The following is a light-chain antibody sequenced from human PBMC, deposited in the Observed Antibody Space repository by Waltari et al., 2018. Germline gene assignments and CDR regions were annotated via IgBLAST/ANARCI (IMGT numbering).Light chain of an antibody. V-gene: IGLV2-14*01. CDR2: EVS. Sequence: QSALTQPASVSGSPGQSITISCSGTDRDVGAYDFVSWYQQHPGKAPHLIICEVSNRPSGTSNRFSASKSGNTASLTISGLQAEDEADYYCSSYTTSSAPGVFGTGTRVTVL. CDR1: DRDVGAYDF. J-gene: IGLJ1*01. CDR3: SSYTTSSAPGV.